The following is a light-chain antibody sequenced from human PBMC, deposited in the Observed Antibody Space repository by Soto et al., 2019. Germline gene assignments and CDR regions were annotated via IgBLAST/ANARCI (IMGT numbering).Light chain of an antibody. J-gene: IGKJ2*01. CDR1: QSVYFSTYNNNY. CDR3: QQYYSTPYT. Sequence: DIVMTQSPDSLAVSLGERATINCRSSQSVYFSTYNNNYLTWYQQKPGQPPKLLIYWASTRESGVPDRFSGSGSGKDFTLTISSLQAEDVAVYYCQQYYSTPYTFGQGTKLEIK. V-gene: IGKV4-1*01. CDR2: WAS.